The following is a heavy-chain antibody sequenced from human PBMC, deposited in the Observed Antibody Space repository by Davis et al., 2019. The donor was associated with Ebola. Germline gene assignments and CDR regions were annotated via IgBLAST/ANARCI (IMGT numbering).Heavy chain of an antibody. D-gene: IGHD4-11*01. Sequence: PGGSLRLSCAASGFTFSHYAMNWVRQAPGKGLEWVASISSSGSYTYYADSLKGRFTISRDNGKNSVYLQINSLTAEDTAVYFCARDKDNNYTVSPYYHGMDVWGQGTTVIVSS. J-gene: IGHJ6*02. CDR1: GFTFSHYA. V-gene: IGHV3-21*01. CDR3: ARDKDNNYTVSPYYHGMDV. CDR2: ISSSGSYT.